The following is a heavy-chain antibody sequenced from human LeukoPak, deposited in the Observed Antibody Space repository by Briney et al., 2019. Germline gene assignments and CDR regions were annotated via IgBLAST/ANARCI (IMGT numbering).Heavy chain of an antibody. CDR1: GGSISSGDYY. J-gene: IGHJ5*02. V-gene: IGHV4-30-2*01. D-gene: IGHD6-13*01. Sequence: SETLSLTCTVSGGSISSGDYYWSWIRQPPGKGLEWIGYIYHSGSTYYNPSLKSRVTIPVDRSKNQFSLKLSSMTAADTAVYYCARRAAGTEDNWFDPWGQGTLVTVSS. CDR3: ARRAAGTEDNWFDP. CDR2: IYHSGST.